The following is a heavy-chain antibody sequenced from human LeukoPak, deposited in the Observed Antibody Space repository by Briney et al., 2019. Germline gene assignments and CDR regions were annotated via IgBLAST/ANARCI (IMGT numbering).Heavy chain of an antibody. Sequence: SETLSLTCTVSRGSVKTYSWSWVRQPPGKGLEWIGYVSYSGAANYNPSLKSRVTISVDTSKNQFSLKLSSVTAADTAVYYCASSSQLVGATDYYYYMDVWGKGTTVTVSS. CDR1: RGSVKTYS. CDR2: VSYSGAA. J-gene: IGHJ6*03. V-gene: IGHV4-59*08. CDR3: ASSSQLVGATDYYYYMDV. D-gene: IGHD1-26*01.